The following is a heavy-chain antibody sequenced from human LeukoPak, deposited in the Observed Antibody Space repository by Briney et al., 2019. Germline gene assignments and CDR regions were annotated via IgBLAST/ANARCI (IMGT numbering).Heavy chain of an antibody. CDR3: ARQYSSSSPDMDV. Sequence: GESLKIPCKGSGYSFSSHWIGWVRQMPGKGLEWMGIIYPGDSDTRYSPSFQGQVTISADKSISTAYLQWSSLKASDTAMYYCARQYSSSSPDMDVWGKGTTVTVSS. CDR1: GYSFSSHW. D-gene: IGHD6-6*01. J-gene: IGHJ6*03. V-gene: IGHV5-51*01. CDR2: IYPGDSDT.